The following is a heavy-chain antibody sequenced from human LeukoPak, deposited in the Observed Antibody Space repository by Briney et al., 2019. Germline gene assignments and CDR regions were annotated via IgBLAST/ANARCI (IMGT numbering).Heavy chain of an antibody. D-gene: IGHD4-17*01. CDR3: ANPQGTTVTQFFDY. CDR1: GFTFSTYS. CDR2: ISFSSDYI. Sequence: NAGGSLRLSCAASGFTFSTYSMNWVRLAPGKGLEWVSSISFSSDYIYYADSVKGRFTISRDNSKNTLYLQMNSLRAEDTAVYYCANPQGTTVTQFFDYWGQGTLVTVSS. V-gene: IGHV3-21*04. J-gene: IGHJ4*02.